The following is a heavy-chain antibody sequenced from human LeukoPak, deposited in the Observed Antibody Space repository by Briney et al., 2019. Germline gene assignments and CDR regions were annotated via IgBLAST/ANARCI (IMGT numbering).Heavy chain of an antibody. J-gene: IGHJ5*02. CDR1: GYTFTSYG. V-gene: IGHV1-18*01. CDR3: ARDLRPYYYGSGSYNLFDP. Sequence: ASVKVSCKASGYTFTSYGISWVRQAPGQGLEWMGWISAYNGNTNYAQKLQGRVTMTTDTSTSTAYMELRSLRFDDTAVYYCARDLRPYYYGSGSYNLFDPWGQGTLVTVSS. CDR2: ISAYNGNT. D-gene: IGHD3-10*01.